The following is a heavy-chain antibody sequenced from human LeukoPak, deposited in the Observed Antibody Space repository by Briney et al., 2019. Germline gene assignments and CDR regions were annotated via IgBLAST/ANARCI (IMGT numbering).Heavy chain of an antibody. CDR3: AEGGSTSGAFDI. D-gene: IGHD2-15*01. Sequence: SVKVSCKASGGTFSSYAISWVRQAPGQGLEWMGRIIPIFGTTNYAQKCQDRITMTTDESTVTAFMELNSLRSEDTAVYFCAEGGSTSGAFDIWGQGTMVTVSS. V-gene: IGHV1-69*05. J-gene: IGHJ3*02. CDR2: IIPIFGTT. CDR1: GGTFSSYA.